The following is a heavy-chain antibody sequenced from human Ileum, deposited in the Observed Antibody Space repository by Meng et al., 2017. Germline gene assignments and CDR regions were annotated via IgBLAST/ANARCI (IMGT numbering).Heavy chain of an antibody. Sequence: QVQLQESGPRLVKPSQTLSLTCTVSGGSISSGDYYWSWVRQSPGKGPEWIGYIYYSGTTYYNPSLKSRATISEDTAKNQFSLNLSSVTAADTAVYYCARQVNSDGYPRYFDFWGQGTLVTVSS. CDR1: GGSISSGDYY. CDR2: IYYSGTT. CDR3: ARQVNSDGYPRYFDF. V-gene: IGHV4-30-4*01. D-gene: IGHD5-24*01. J-gene: IGHJ4*02.